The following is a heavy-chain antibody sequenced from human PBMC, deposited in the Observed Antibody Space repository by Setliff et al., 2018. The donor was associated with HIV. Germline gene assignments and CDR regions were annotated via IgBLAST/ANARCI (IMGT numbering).Heavy chain of an antibody. CDR3: ARVPSIAARFWFDP. D-gene: IGHD6-6*01. J-gene: IGHJ5*02. CDR2: VYHTGLT. Sequence: SETLSLTCTVSGGSISNTRFYWGWLRQPPGKGLEWVGNVYHTGLTEYNPTLRSRLTLSMDRSSEQFFLRLASVTVADTAVYYCARVPSIAARFWFDPWGPGTLVTAPQ. CDR1: GGSISNTRFY. V-gene: IGHV4-39*01.